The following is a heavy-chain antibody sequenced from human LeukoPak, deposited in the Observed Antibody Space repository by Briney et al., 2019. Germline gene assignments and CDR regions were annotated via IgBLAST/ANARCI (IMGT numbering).Heavy chain of an antibody. CDR2: IRGSGGST. Sequence: PGGSLRLSCAASGFTFSSYAMSWVRQAPGKGLEWVSAIRGSGGSTYYADSVKGRFTISRDNSKNTLYLQMNSLRAEDTAVYYCAKARVQLERTNSSDAFDIWGQGTMVTVSS. CDR3: AKARVQLERTNSSDAFDI. D-gene: IGHD1-1*01. V-gene: IGHV3-23*01. J-gene: IGHJ3*02. CDR1: GFTFSSYA.